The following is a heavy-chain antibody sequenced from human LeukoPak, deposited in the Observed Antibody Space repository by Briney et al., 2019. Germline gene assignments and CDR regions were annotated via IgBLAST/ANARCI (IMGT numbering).Heavy chain of an antibody. V-gene: IGHV3-9*03. CDR3: AKDISCGGWYYFDY. Sequence: GGSLRLSCAASGFTFDDYAMHWVRQAPGKGLEWVSGISWNSGSIGYADSVKGRFTISRDNAKNSLYLQMNSLRAEDMALYYCAKDISCGGWYYFDYWGQGTRVTVSS. CDR1: GFTFDDYA. J-gene: IGHJ4*02. CDR2: ISWNSGSI. D-gene: IGHD6-19*01.